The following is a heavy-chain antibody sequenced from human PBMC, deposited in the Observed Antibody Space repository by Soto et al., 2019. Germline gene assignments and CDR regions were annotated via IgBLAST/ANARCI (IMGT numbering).Heavy chain of an antibody. CDR1: GFTFSSYG. J-gene: IGHJ4*02. CDR3: ARDYDSSGYPRYYFDY. Sequence: VQLVESGGGVVQPGRSLRLSCAASGFTFSSYGMHWVRQAPGKGLEWVAVIWYDGSNKYYADSVKGRFTISRDNSKNTLYLQMNSPRAEDTAVYYCARDYDSSGYPRYYFDYWGQGTLVTVSS. CDR2: IWYDGSNK. D-gene: IGHD3-22*01. V-gene: IGHV3-33*01.